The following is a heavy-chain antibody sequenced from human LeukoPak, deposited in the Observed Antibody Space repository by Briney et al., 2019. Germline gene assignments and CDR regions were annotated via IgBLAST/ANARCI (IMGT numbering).Heavy chain of an antibody. D-gene: IGHD6-13*01. CDR2: ISSSSSYI. CDR3: ARDIPTYSSSWPIDY. V-gene: IGHV3-21*01. CDR1: GLSFSGTW. Sequence: GGSLRLSCATSGLSFSGTWMNWVRQAPGKGLERVSSISSSSSYIYYAGSVKGRFTISRDNAKNSLYLQMNSLRAEDTAVYYCARDIPTYSSSWPIDYWGQGTLVTVSS. J-gene: IGHJ4*02.